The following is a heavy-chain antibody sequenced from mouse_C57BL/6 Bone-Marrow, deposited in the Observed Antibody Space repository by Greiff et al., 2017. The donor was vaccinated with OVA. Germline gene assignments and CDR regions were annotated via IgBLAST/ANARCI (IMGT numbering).Heavy chain of an antibody. CDR3: TRADYGSYWYFDV. J-gene: IGHJ1*03. CDR1: GYTFTDYE. D-gene: IGHD1-1*01. Sequence: QVQLQQSGAELVRPGASVTLSCKASGYTFTDYEMHWVKQTPVHGLEWIGAIDPETGGTAYSQKFKGKAILTADKSSSTAYMELRSLTSEDSAVYYCTRADYGSYWYFDVWGTGTTVTVSS. CDR2: IDPETGGT. V-gene: IGHV1-15*01.